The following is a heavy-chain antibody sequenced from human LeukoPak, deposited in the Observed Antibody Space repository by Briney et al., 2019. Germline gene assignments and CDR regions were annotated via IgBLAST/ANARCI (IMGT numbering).Heavy chain of an antibody. Sequence: PGGSLRLSCAASGFTFDDYAMHWVRQAPGKGLEWVSGISWNSGRIGYADSVKGRFTISRDNAKNTLYLQMKSLRAEDTAVYYCARGFTIFGVVNDAFDIWGQGTMVTVSS. D-gene: IGHD3-3*01. CDR2: ISWNSGRI. CDR3: ARGFTIFGVVNDAFDI. V-gene: IGHV3-9*01. J-gene: IGHJ3*02. CDR1: GFTFDDYA.